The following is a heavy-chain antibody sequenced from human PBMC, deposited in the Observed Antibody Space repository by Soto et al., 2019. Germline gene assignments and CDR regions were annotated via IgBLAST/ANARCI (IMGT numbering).Heavy chain of an antibody. CDR2: IYHGGTT. Sequence: QVQLQESGPGLVKPSGTLSLTCAVSGGSISSSNWWSWVRQSPGKGLEWIGEIYHGGTTNYNPSLKSRVTISVDKSKDQFSLKLTSVTAADTAVYYCARSAGGNSFFEYWSQGTLVTVSS. CDR3: ARSAGGNSFFEY. V-gene: IGHV4-4*02. J-gene: IGHJ4*02. CDR1: GGSISSSNW. D-gene: IGHD2-21*02.